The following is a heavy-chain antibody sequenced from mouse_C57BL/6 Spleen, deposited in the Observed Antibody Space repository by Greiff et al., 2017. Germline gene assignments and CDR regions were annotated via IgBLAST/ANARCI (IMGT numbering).Heavy chain of an antibody. Sequence: EVKLMESGGDLVKPGGSLKLSCAASGFTFSSYGMSWVRQTPDKRLEWVATISSGGSYTYYPDSVKGRFTISRDNAKNTLYLQMSSLKSEDTAMYYCARQELGPIDYWGQGTTLTVSS. CDR3: ARQELGPIDY. D-gene: IGHD4-1*01. CDR1: GFTFSSYG. CDR2: ISSGGSYT. J-gene: IGHJ2*01. V-gene: IGHV5-6*01.